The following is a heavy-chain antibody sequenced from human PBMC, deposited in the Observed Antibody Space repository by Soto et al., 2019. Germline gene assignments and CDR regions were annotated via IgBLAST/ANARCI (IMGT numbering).Heavy chain of an antibody. J-gene: IGHJ3*01. D-gene: IGHD3-3*01. V-gene: IGHV3-53*01. CDR3: ARVGTGSSTHLES. CDR2: IYSGGST. CDR1: GFTVSSNY. Sequence: GGSLRLSCAASGFTVSSNYMSWVRQAPGKGLEWVSVIYSGGSTYYADSVKGRFTISRDNANNSLYLQMNSLRAEDTAVYYCARVGTGSSTHLESWGQGTMVTVSS.